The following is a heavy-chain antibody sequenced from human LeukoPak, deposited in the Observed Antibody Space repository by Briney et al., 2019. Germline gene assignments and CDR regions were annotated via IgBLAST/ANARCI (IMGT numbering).Heavy chain of an antibody. D-gene: IGHD5-24*01. V-gene: IGHV4-34*01. J-gene: IGHJ4*02. CDR3: ARQGGGMATTHRKFFDY. CDR1: GGSFSGYY. CDR2: INHSGST. Sequence: TSETLSLTCAVYGGSFSGYYWSWIRQPPGKGLEWIGEINHSGSTNYNPSLKSRVTISVDTSKNQFSLKLRSVTAADSAVYYCARQGGGMATTHRKFFDYWGQGTLVTVSS.